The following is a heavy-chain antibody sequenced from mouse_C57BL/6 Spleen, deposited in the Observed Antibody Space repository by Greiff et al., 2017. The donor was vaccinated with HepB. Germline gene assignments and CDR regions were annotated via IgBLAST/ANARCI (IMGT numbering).Heavy chain of an antibody. CDR3: ARRYGSSPWYFDV. CDR1: GYTFTSYW. J-gene: IGHJ1*03. D-gene: IGHD1-1*01. Sequence: QVQLQQPGAELVKPGASVKLSCKASGYTFTSYWMQWVKQRPGQGLEWIGEIDPSDSYTNYNQKFKGKATLTVDTSSSTAYMQLSSLTSEDSAVYNCARRYGSSPWYFDVWGTGTTVTVSS. CDR2: IDPSDSYT. V-gene: IGHV1-50*01.